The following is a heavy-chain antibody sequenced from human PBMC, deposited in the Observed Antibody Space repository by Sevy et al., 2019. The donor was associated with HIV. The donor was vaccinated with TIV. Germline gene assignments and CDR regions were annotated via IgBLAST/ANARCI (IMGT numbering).Heavy chain of an antibody. CDR3: ATELLITMIPGGAFDI. J-gene: IGHJ3*02. V-gene: IGHV1-24*01. Sequence: ASVKVSCKVSGYTLTELSMHWVRQAPGKGLEWMGGFDPEDGETIYTQKFQGRVTMTEDTSTDTAYMELSSLRSEDTAVYYCATELLITMIPGGAFDIWGQGTMVTVSS. CDR2: FDPEDGET. D-gene: IGHD3-22*01. CDR1: GYTLTELS.